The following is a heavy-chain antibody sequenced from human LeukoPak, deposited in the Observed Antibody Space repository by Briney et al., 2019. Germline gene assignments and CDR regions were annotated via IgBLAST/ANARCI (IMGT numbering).Heavy chain of an antibody. D-gene: IGHD5-24*01. CDR2: IVGDGTT. CDR3: AKDLRQGDGFWEIDY. Sequence: GGSLTLSCAASGFIFSTHALSWVRQAPGKGLEWVSGIVGDGTTYYADSVRGRFIVSRDQSKNTVFLRMNSLRAEDTAVYYCAKDLRQGDGFWEIDYWGQGAPVIVSS. CDR1: GFIFSTHA. V-gene: IGHV3-23*01. J-gene: IGHJ4*02.